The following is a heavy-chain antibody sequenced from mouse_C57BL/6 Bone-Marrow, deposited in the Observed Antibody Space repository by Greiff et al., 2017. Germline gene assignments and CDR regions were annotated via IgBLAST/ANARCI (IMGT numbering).Heavy chain of an antibody. CDR1: GFTFSDYG. V-gene: IGHV5-17*01. CDR2: ISSGSSTI. CDR3: ARSYYYAMDY. Sequence: EVKLVESGGGLVKPGGSLKLSCAASGFTFSDYGMHWVRQAPEKGLEWVAYISSGSSTIYYADTVKGRFTISRDNAKNTLFLQMTSLRSEDTATYYCARSYYYAMDYWGQGTSVTVSS. J-gene: IGHJ4*01.